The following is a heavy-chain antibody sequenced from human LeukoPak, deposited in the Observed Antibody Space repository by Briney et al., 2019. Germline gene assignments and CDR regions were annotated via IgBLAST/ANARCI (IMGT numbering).Heavy chain of an antibody. J-gene: IGHJ4*02. CDR1: GFSLSTSGVG. CDR2: IYWDDDK. D-gene: IGHD4-17*01. Sequence: SGPTLVNPTQTLTLTCTFSGFSLSTSGVGVGWIRQPPGKALEWLAIIYWDDDKRCSPSLESRLTVTKDTSKNQVVLTMTNMDPVDTATYYCAHRDSGDSQGFFDYWGQGTLVTVSS. V-gene: IGHV2-5*02. CDR3: AHRDSGDSQGFFDY.